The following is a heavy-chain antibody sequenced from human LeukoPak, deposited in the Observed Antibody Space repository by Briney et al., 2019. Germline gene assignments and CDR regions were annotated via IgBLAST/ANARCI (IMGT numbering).Heavy chain of an antibody. J-gene: IGHJ4*02. CDR3: AKQSYARSLGE. D-gene: IGHD2-8*01. CDR2: TDSGGTST. CDR1: GFPFRDFS. Sequence: GGSLRLSCTTSGFPFRDFSMTWVRQAPGQGLEWISTTDSGGTSTYYAESVKGRFTISRDNSKDALYLQMSSLRVGDTAIYYCAKQSYARSLGEGGPGTLVTVSS. V-gene: IGHV3-23*01.